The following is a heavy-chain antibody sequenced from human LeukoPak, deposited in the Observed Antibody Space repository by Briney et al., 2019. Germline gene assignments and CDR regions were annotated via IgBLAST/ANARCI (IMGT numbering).Heavy chain of an antibody. CDR3: ASSTQGYSGYDFPFDY. CDR1: GYSFTSYW. D-gene: IGHD5-12*01. J-gene: IGHJ4*02. Sequence: GESLQISCQGSGYSFTSYWIGWVRQMPGKGLEWMGIIYPGDSDTRYSPSFQGQVTISADKSISTAYLQWSSLKASDTAMYYCASSTQGYSGYDFPFDYWGQGTLVTVSS. CDR2: IYPGDSDT. V-gene: IGHV5-51*01.